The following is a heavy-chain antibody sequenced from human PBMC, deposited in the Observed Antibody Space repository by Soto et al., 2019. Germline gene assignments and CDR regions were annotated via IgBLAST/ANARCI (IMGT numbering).Heavy chain of an antibody. CDR2: INPNSGGT. D-gene: IGHD5-18*01. CDR1: GYTFTGYY. Sequence: ASVKVSCKASGYTFTGYYMHWVRQAPGQGLEWMGWINPNSGGTNYAQKFQGRVTMTRDTSISTAYMELSRLRSDDTAVYYCARAREPEYSSAIFFDIWGQGALVTVSS. V-gene: IGHV1-2*02. J-gene: IGHJ4*02. CDR3: ARAREPEYSSAIFFDI.